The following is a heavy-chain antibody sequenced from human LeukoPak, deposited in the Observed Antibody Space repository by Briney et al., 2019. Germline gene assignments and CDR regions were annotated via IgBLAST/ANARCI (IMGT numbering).Heavy chain of an antibody. CDR3: ARGGRGSGSYYRLDY. V-gene: IGHV1-18*01. Sequence: ASVKVSCKASGYTFTSYGISWVRQAPGQGLEWMGWISAYNGNTNYAQKPQGRVTMTTDTSTSTAYMELRSLRSDDTAVYYCARGGRGSGSYYRLDYWGQGTLVTVSS. D-gene: IGHD3-10*01. CDR2: ISAYNGNT. CDR1: GYTFTSYG. J-gene: IGHJ4*02.